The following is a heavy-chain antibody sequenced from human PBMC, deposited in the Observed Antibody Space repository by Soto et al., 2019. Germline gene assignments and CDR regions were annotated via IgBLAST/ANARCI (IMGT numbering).Heavy chain of an antibody. Sequence: GGSLRLSCAASGFTFSSYWMSWVRQAPGKGLEWVANIKQDGSEKYYVDSVKGRSTISRDNAKSSLYLQLNSLRSEDTAVYYCTRYWDYLTYHSGMDVWGQGTTVTVSS. CDR2: IKQDGSEK. D-gene: IGHD1-7*01. CDR1: GFTFSSYW. J-gene: IGHJ6*02. V-gene: IGHV3-7*01. CDR3: TRYWDYLTYHSGMDV.